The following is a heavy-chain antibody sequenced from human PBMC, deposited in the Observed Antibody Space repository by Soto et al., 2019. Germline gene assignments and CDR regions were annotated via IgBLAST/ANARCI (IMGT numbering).Heavy chain of an antibody. J-gene: IGHJ5*02. Sequence: SVKVSCKASGGTFSSYAISWVRQAPGQGLEWIGWIVVGSGNTNYAQKFQERVTITRDMSTSTAYMELSSLRSEDTAVYYCAAAPGHSYGDRWFDPWGQGTLVTVSS. CDR2: IVVGSGNT. CDR1: GGTFSSYA. CDR3: AAAPGHSYGDRWFDP. V-gene: IGHV1-58*02. D-gene: IGHD5-18*01.